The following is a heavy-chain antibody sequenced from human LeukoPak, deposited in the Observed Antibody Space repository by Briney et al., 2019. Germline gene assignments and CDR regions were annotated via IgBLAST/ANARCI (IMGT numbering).Heavy chain of an antibody. V-gene: IGHV3-23*01. CDR2: ISGSGSST. Sequence: GGSLRLSCAASGFTFSSYVMSWVRQAPGKGLERVSVISGSGSSTHYADSVKGRFTISRDNSKNTLYLQMNSLRAEDTAVYYPVFYDFWSGTDYWGQGTLVTVSS. CDR3: VFYDFWSGTDY. D-gene: IGHD3-3*01. J-gene: IGHJ4*02. CDR1: GFTFSSYV.